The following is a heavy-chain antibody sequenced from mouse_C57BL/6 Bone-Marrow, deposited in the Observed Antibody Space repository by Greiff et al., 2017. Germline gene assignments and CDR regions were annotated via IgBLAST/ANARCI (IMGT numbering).Heavy chain of an antibody. CDR2: IDPSDSYT. CDR3: ARNYEYDWYFDV. CDR1: GYTFTSYW. D-gene: IGHD2-4*01. J-gene: IGHJ1*03. V-gene: IGHV1-69*01. Sequence: QVQLQQPGAELVMPGASVKLSCKASGYTFTSYWMHWVKQRPGQRLEWIGEIDPSDSYTNYNQKFKGKSTLTVDKSSSTAYMQLSSLTSEDSAVYDCARNYEYDWYFDVWGTGTTVTVSS.